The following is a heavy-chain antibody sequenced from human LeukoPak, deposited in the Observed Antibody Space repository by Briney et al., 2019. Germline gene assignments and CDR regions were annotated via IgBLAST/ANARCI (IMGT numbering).Heavy chain of an antibody. J-gene: IGHJ4*02. D-gene: IGHD6-25*01. V-gene: IGHV1-8*03. Sequence: ASVKVSCKGYGYTFINHDIDWVRQAAGQGLEWMGWMNSNSGNTGYAQKFQGRVTFTRDTSASTAYMELSSLRSEDTAVYYCARDGGRGSAKGGYFDYWGQGTLVTVSS. CDR2: MNSNSGNT. CDR3: ARDGGRGSAKGGYFDY. CDR1: GYTFINHD.